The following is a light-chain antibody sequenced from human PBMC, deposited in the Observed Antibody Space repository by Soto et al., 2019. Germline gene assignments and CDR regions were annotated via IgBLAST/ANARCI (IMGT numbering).Light chain of an antibody. V-gene: IGKV1-39*01. CDR3: QQSYSTLST. J-gene: IGKJ5*01. Sequence: DIQMTQSASSLSASVGDRVTITCRASQSVSGWLAWYQQKPGKAPKLLIYHASCLQSGVPSRFSGCGSGTDFTLTISSLQPEDFATYYCQQSYSTLSTFGQGTRLEIK. CDR1: QSVSGW. CDR2: HAS.